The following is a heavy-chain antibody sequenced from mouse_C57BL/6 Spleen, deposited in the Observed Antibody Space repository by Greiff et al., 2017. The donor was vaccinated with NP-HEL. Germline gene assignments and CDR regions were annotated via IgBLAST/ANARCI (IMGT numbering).Heavy chain of an antibody. CDR3: AITTVVATDFDY. J-gene: IGHJ2*01. CDR1: GYTFTDYY. CDR2: INPNNGGT. Sequence: VQLQQSGPELVKPGASVKISCKASGYTFTDYYMNWVKQSHGKSLEWIGAINPNNGGTSYNQKFKGKATLNVDKSSSTAYLMLRSLTSEDSAVYYCAITTVVATDFDYWGQGTTLTVSS. D-gene: IGHD1-1*01. V-gene: IGHV1-26*01.